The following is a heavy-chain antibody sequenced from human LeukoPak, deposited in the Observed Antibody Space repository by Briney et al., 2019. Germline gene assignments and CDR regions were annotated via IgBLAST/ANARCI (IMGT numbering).Heavy chain of an antibody. Sequence: GGSLRLSCAASGFTFSSYDMGWVRQAPGKGLEWVSAITASGGNTYYADSVKGRFTISRDNSKNTLYLQVNSLRAEDTAVYYCAKGNGYSYGRYYFDYWGQGTLVTVSS. J-gene: IGHJ4*02. V-gene: IGHV3-23*01. CDR2: ITASGGNT. CDR3: AKGNGYSYGRYYFDY. D-gene: IGHD5-18*01. CDR1: GFTFSSYD.